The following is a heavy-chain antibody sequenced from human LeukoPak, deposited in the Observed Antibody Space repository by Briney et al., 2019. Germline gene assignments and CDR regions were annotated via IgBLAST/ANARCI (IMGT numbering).Heavy chain of an antibody. Sequence: GGSLRLSCTASGFPFIEYSMNWVRQAPGKGLEWISYIGIDSGNTKYADSVRGRFTISADKAKNSLYLQMNSLRVEDTAVYYCARDRNYAFDNWGQGTLVSVA. CDR3: ARDRNYAFDN. CDR2: IGIDSGNT. D-gene: IGHD1-7*01. CDR1: GFPFIEYS. J-gene: IGHJ4*02. V-gene: IGHV3-48*01.